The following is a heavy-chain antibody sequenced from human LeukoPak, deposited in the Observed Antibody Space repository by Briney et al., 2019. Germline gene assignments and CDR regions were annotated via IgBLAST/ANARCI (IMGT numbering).Heavy chain of an antibody. CDR1: GFTVSSNY. D-gene: IGHD3-22*01. Sequence: GGSLRLSCAASGFTVSSNYMSWVRQAPGKGLEWVSVIYSGGSTYYADSVKGRFTISRHNSKNTLYLQMNSLRAEDTAVYYCAREGSGYYYYIDYWGQGTLVTVSS. J-gene: IGHJ4*02. CDR2: IYSGGST. CDR3: AREGSGYYYYIDY. V-gene: IGHV3-53*04.